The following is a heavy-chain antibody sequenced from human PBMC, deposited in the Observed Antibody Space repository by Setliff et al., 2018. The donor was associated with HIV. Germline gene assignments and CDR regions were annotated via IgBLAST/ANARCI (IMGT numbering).Heavy chain of an antibody. CDR3: ARARGLLPYYYLDV. Sequence: PSETLSLTCTVSGGSISSYYWSWIRQPPGKGLEWIGEFNHGRSTNNNPSLKSRVTMSVDTSKNQFSLKLSSVTAADTAVYYCARARGLLPYYYLDVWGKGTTVTVSS. J-gene: IGHJ6*03. CDR2: FNHGRST. V-gene: IGHV4-34*09. D-gene: IGHD3-10*01. CDR1: GGSISSYY.